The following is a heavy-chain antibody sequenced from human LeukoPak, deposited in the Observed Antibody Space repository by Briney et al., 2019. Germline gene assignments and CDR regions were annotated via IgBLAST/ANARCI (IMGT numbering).Heavy chain of an antibody. V-gene: IGHV3-23*01. D-gene: IGHD3-22*01. CDR2: ISGSGGGT. CDR1: GFTFSSYA. Sequence: GGSLRLSCAASGFTFSSYAMSWVRQAPGKGLEWVSAISGSGGGTYYADSVKGRFTISRDNSKNTLYLQMNSLRAEDTAVYYCAKDPRPNYYDSSGYQGPRGYWGQGTLVTVSS. CDR3: AKDPRPNYYDSSGYQGPRGY. J-gene: IGHJ4*02.